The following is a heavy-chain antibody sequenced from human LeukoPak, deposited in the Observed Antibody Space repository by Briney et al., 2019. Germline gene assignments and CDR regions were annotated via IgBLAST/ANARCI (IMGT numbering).Heavy chain of an antibody. CDR1: GFTFSSYW. CDR2: IKEDGSER. V-gene: IGHV3-7*01. Sequence: GGSLRLTCEVSGFTFSSYWMSWVRETPGKGLEWVANIKEDGSERDYVDSVKGRFTISRDNVKNSLYLQMNSLRAEDTGVYYCARGGVYSGSQYWGQGTLATVSS. CDR3: ARGGVYSGSQY. J-gene: IGHJ4*02. D-gene: IGHD1-26*01.